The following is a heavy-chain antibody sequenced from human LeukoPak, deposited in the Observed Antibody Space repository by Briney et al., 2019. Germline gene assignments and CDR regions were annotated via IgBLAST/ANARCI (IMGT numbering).Heavy chain of an antibody. J-gene: IGHJ4*02. D-gene: IGHD3-10*01. CDR2: IYGDGSR. CDR3: ATGAHYYAS. V-gene: IGHV3-53*01. CDR1: GFTFSTYT. Sequence: GGSLRLSCAASGFTFSTYTMNWVRQAPGKGLEWVSLIYGDGSRYYVDSVKGRFTISGDNSKNTLYLQMNSLRAEDTAVYYCATGAHYYASWGQGTLVTVSS.